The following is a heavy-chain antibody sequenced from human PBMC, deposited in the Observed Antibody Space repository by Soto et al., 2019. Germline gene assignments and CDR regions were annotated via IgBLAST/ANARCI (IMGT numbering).Heavy chain of an antibody. D-gene: IGHD2-15*01. CDR1: GFTFTNYW. Sequence: EVKLVESGGGLVQPGVSLRLSCAASGFTFTNYWMYWVRQAPGKGLVWVSRINGDGSVSSYADSVKGRLTISRDNVKNTLYLQMNSLRAEDTAVYYCARGDCVGGTCYSLAGSLYYYMDVWGKGTTVTVFS. CDR2: INGDGSVS. J-gene: IGHJ6*03. V-gene: IGHV3-74*01. CDR3: ARGDCVGGTCYSLAGSLYYYMDV.